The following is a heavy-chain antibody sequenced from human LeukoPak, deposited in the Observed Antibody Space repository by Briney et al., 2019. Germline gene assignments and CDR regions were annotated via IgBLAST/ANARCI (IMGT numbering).Heavy chain of an antibody. Sequence: ASVKVSCKASGGTFSSYAISWVRQAPGQGLEWMGGIIPIFGTANYAQKFQGRVTITTDESTSTAYMELSSLRSEDTAVYYCARGSGLGVVITDFDYWGQGTLVTVSS. CDR3: ARGSGLGVVITDFDY. CDR1: GGTFSSYA. D-gene: IGHD3-3*01. J-gene: IGHJ4*02. V-gene: IGHV1-69*05. CDR2: IIPIFGTA.